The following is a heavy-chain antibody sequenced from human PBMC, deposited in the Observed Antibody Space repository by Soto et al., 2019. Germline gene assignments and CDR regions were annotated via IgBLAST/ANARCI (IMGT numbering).Heavy chain of an antibody. V-gene: IGHV4-34*01. CDR3: ARHRPIAVAGTYYYYYYMDV. Sequence: SETLSLTCAVYGGSFSGYYWSWIRQPPGKGLEWIGEINHSGSTNYNPSLKSRVTISVDTSKNQFSLKLSSVTAADTAVYYCARHRPIAVAGTYYYYYYMDVWGKGTTVTVSS. D-gene: IGHD6-19*01. J-gene: IGHJ6*03. CDR2: INHSGST. CDR1: GGSFSGYY.